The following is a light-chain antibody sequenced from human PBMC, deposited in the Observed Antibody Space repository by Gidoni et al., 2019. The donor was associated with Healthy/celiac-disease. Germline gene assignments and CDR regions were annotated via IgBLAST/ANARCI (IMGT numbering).Light chain of an antibody. CDR3: QQYYGTPIT. CDR1: QSILYSSNNNNY. Sequence: DIVMTQSPDSLALSLGERATINCKSSQSILYSSNNNNYLAWYQQKPGQPPKLLIYWASTRESGVPDRFSGSGSGTDFTLTISSLQAEDVAVYYCQQYYGTPITFGQGTRLEIK. V-gene: IGKV4-1*01. CDR2: WAS. J-gene: IGKJ5*01.